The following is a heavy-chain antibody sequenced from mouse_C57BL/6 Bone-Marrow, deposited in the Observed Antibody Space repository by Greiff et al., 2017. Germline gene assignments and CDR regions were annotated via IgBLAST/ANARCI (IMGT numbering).Heavy chain of an antibody. CDR2: ISNGGGST. Sequence: EVQRVESGGGLVQPGGSLKLSCAASGFTFSDYYMYWVRQTPEKRLEWVAYISNGGGSTYYPDTVKGRFTISRDNAKNTLYLQMSRLKSEDTAMYYCARQRNGFMDYWGQGTSVTVSS. CDR1: GFTFSDYY. V-gene: IGHV5-12*01. CDR3: ARQRNGFMDY. J-gene: IGHJ4*01.